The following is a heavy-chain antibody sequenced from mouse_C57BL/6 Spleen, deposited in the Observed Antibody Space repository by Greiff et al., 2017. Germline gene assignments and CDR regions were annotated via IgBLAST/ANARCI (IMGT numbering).Heavy chain of an antibody. J-gene: IGHJ2*01. CDR1: GYTFTDYN. CDR3: ARGGTTVVAYYFDY. V-gene: IGHV1-22*01. CDR2: INPNNGGT. Sequence: EVKLQQSGPELVKPGASVKMSCKASGYTFTDYNMHWVKQSHGKSLEWIGYINPNNGGTSYNQKFKGKATLTVNKSSSTAYMELRSLTSEDSAVYYCARGGTTVVAYYFDYWGQGTTLTVSS. D-gene: IGHD1-1*01.